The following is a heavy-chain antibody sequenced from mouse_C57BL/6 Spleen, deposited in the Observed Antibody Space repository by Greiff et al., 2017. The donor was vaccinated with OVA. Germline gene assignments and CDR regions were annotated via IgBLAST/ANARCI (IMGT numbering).Heavy chain of an antibody. J-gene: IGHJ3*01. CDR3: ARNSELSWFAY. CDR2: IWSGGST. CDR1: GFSLTSYG. Sequence: VKLMESGPGLVQPSQSLSITCTVSGFSLTSYGVHWVRQSPGKGLEWLGVIWSGGSTDYNAAFISRLSISKDNSKSQVFFKMNSLQADDTAIYYCARNSELSWFAYWGQGTLVTVSA. V-gene: IGHV2-2*01.